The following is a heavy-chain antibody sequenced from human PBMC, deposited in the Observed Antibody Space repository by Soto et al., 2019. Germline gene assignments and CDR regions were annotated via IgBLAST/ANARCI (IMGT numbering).Heavy chain of an antibody. CDR3: ARDILGYCSSTSCYTLDY. V-gene: IGHV4-4*07. J-gene: IGHJ4*02. D-gene: IGHD2-2*02. Sequence: LSLTFPVSVGSISRYYWSWIRQPAGKGLEWIGRIYTSGSTNYNPSLKSRVTMSVDTSKNQFSLKLSSVTAADTAVYYCARDILGYCSSTSCYTLDYWGQGTLVTVSS. CDR2: IYTSGST. CDR1: VGSISRYY.